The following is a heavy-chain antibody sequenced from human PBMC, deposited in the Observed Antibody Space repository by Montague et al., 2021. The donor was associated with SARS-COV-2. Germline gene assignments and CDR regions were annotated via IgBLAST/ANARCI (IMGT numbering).Heavy chain of an antibody. V-gene: IGHV4-59*08. J-gene: IGHJ4*02. CDR1: GGSLNNYF. CDR2: ISDSGST. D-gene: IGHD3-22*01. Sequence: SETLSLTCTVSGGSLNNYFWSWSRQPPGKGLEWVGYISDSGSTKYNPSLQSRVTITVDTARNQFSLKLLSVTAADTAFYYCARVDSSGAGEYWGQGILVSVSS. CDR3: ARVDSSGAGEY.